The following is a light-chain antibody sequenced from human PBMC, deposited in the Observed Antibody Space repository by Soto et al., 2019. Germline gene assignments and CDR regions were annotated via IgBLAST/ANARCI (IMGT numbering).Light chain of an antibody. V-gene: IGKV1-39*01. Sequence: DIQMTQSPSSLSASVEDRVIITCRASQSISNHLNWYQQKPGKAPKLLIFAASSLQSGVPSRFSGSGSATDFTLTISSLQPEDFATYYCQQSYSNPRTFGQGTKVDIK. CDR1: QSISNH. CDR2: AAS. CDR3: QQSYSNPRT. J-gene: IGKJ1*01.